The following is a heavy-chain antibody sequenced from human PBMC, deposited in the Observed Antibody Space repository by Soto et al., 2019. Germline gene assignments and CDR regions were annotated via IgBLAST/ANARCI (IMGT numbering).Heavy chain of an antibody. CDR3: ARDPPPPDY. Sequence: ASVKVSCKASGYTFASYAISCMRQAPGQGLEWMGWISAYNGNTNYAQKLQGRVSMTTDTSTSTAYMELRSLRSDDTAVYYCARDPPPPDYWGQGTLVTVSS. V-gene: IGHV1-18*01. CDR1: GYTFASYA. J-gene: IGHJ4*02. CDR2: ISAYNGNT.